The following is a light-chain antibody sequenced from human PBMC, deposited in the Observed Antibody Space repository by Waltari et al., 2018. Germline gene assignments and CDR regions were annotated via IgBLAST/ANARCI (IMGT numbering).Light chain of an antibody. CDR2: EGN. V-gene: IGLV2-23*01. Sequence: QSALTQPASVSGSPGQSITISCTGTNSDVGRYNLVSWYQQHPGKAPKLMIYEGNRRPSGISDRSSGSKSGNTASLTISGLQAEDEADYYCCSYAGSTTYVFGTGTKVTVL. CDR1: NSDVGRYNL. J-gene: IGLJ1*01. CDR3: CSYAGSTTYV.